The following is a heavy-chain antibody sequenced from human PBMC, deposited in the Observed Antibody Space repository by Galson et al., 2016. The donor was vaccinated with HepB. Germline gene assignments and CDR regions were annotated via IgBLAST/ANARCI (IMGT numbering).Heavy chain of an antibody. Sequence: QSGAEVKKPGDSLKISCKGSGNTFSSYWIAWVRQMPGKGLEWMGIIFPADSDTRYSPSFQGRVTISADKSISTAYLQWSSLKASDTAPYYCARSKSSSSLSPLDYWGQGTLVTVSS. J-gene: IGHJ4*02. V-gene: IGHV5-51*01. D-gene: IGHD6-6*01. CDR1: GNTFSSYW. CDR2: IFPADSDT. CDR3: ARSKSSSSLSPLDY.